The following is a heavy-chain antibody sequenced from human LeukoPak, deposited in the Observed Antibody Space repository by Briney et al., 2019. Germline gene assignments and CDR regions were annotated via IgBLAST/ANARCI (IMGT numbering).Heavy chain of an antibody. CDR3: ATDMVRGVRPSY. CDR1: GYTLTELS. V-gene: IGHV1-24*01. D-gene: IGHD3-10*01. J-gene: IGHJ4*02. Sequence: ASVKVSCKVSGYTLTELSMHWVRQAPGKGLEWMGGFDPEDGETIYAQKFQGRVTMTEDTSTDTAYMELSSLRSEDTAVYYCATDMVRGVRPSYWGQGTLVTVSS. CDR2: FDPEDGET.